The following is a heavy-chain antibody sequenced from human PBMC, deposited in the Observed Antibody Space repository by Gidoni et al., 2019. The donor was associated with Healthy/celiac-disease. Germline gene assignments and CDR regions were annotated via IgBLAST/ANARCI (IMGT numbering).Heavy chain of an antibody. D-gene: IGHD5-18*01. CDR1: GFTLSSYS. Sequence: VQLLEYGGGLVKPGGSLRLSCAAAGFTLSSYSMNWASQAPGKGLEWVSSISSSSSYIYYADSVEGGFTISRDNAKNSLYLQMNSLRAEDTAVYYCARDVYSYGYSYYFDYWGQGTLVTVSS. J-gene: IGHJ4*02. CDR2: ISSSSSYI. CDR3: ARDVYSYGYSYYFDY. V-gene: IGHV3-21*01.